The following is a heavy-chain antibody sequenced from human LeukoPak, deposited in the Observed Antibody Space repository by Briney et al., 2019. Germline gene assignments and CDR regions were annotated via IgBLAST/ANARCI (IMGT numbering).Heavy chain of an antibody. J-gene: IGHJ5*02. D-gene: IGHD1-26*01. Sequence: ASVKVSCKASGYTFTSYYMHWVRQAPGQGLEWMGIINPSGGSTSYAQKLQGRVTMTTDTSTSTAYMELRSLRSDDTAVYYCARLYSGSHGDWFDPWGQGTLVTVSS. V-gene: IGHV1-46*01. CDR3: ARLYSGSHGDWFDP. CDR2: INPSGGST. CDR1: GYTFTSYY.